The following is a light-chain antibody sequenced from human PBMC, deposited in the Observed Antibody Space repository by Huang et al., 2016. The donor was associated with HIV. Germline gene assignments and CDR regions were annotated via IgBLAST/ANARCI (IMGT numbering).Light chain of an antibody. V-gene: IGKV3-15*01. CDR1: QSVSSK. CDR3: QQYNNWPLT. CDR2: GAS. J-gene: IGKJ4*01. Sequence: EIVLTQSPATLSVSPGDRVILSCRASQSVSSKLAWHQQKPGQAPRLLIYGASTRATAIPARFSGSGSGTEFTLTISSLQSEDFAVYYCQQYNNWPLTFGGGTKVEI.